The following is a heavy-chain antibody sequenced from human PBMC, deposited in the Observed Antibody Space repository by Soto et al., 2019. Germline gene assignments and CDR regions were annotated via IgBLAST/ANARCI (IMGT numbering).Heavy chain of an antibody. CDR1: GFTFSSYG. CDR2: ISFDGSNK. D-gene: IGHD6-19*01. Sequence: GGSLRLSCAASGFTFSSYGMHWVRQAPGKGLEWVAVISFDGSNKYYADSVKGRFTISRDNSKNTLYLQTNSLRAEDTAVYYCAKDRRPVAGTPRFDYWGQGTLVTVSS. J-gene: IGHJ4*02. V-gene: IGHV3-30*18. CDR3: AKDRRPVAGTPRFDY.